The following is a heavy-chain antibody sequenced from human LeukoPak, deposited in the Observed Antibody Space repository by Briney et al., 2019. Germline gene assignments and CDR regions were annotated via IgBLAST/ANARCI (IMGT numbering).Heavy chain of an antibody. V-gene: IGHV5-51*01. J-gene: IGHJ3*02. D-gene: IGHD6-13*01. CDR2: IYPGDSDT. CDR3: ARQTRQGSSWYSVADAFDI. Sequence: GESLKISCKGSEYSFTSYWIGWVRQMPGKGLEWMGIIYPGDSDTRYSPSFQGQVTISADKSISTAYLQWSSLKASDTAMYYCARQTRQGSSWYSVADAFDIWGQGTMVTVSS. CDR1: EYSFTSYW.